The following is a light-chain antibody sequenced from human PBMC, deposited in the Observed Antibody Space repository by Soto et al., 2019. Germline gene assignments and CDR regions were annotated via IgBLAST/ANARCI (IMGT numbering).Light chain of an antibody. CDR2: YNN. V-gene: IGLV1-47*02. CDR1: DSNIGSNS. CDR3: AAWDDSLRACV. J-gene: IGLJ1*01. Sequence: QSALTQEPSASGTAGQGVTISCSGSDSNIGSNSVYWYQHLPKTAPKLLIYYNNQRPSGVPDRFSGSRSGTPASLAISGIRSEDEADYYCAAWDDSLRACVFGTGTKVTVL.